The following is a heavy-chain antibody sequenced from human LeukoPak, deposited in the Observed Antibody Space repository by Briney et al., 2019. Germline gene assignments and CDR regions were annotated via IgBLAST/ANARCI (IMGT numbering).Heavy chain of an antibody. CDR3: ATGLRNEKRWLQLQYFDY. D-gene: IGHD5-24*01. V-gene: IGHV3-23*01. CDR2: ISGSGGST. Sequence: PGGSLRLSCAASGFTFSHYAMTWVRQAPGKGLEWVSAISGSGGSTYYADSVKGRFTISRDNSKNTLYLQMNSLRAEDTAVYYCATGLRNEKRWLQLQYFDYWGQGTLVTVSS. CDR1: GFTFSHYA. J-gene: IGHJ4*02.